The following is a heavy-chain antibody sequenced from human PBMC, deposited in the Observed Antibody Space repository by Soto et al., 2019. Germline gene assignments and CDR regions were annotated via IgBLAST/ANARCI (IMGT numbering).Heavy chain of an antibody. CDR3: ARGGALIYYFDY. CDR2: ISNSGT. Sequence: SETLSLTCTVSGGYVSSTAYYWTWIRQSPGKTLEWIGYISNSGTNYNPSLKSRVTISTDTSKNQFSLKLTSMPVADTAVYFCARGGALIYYFDYWGQGAPVTVSS. V-gene: IGHV4-61*08. D-gene: IGHD1-26*01. CDR1: GGYVSSTAYY. J-gene: IGHJ4*01.